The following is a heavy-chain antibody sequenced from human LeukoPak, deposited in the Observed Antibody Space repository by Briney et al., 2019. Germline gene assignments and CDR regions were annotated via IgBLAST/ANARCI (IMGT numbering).Heavy chain of an antibody. CDR2: INPDSGGT. J-gene: IGHJ4*02. D-gene: IGHD6-19*01. CDR3: ARGGSGWLETGY. Sequence: ASVKVSCKASGYSFTGYYIHWVRQAPGQGLEWMGWINPDSGGTNYAQKFQGRVTMTRDTSISAAYMEVRRLRSDDTAVYYCARGGSGWLETGYWGQGTLVTVSS. CDR1: GYSFTGYY. V-gene: IGHV1-2*02.